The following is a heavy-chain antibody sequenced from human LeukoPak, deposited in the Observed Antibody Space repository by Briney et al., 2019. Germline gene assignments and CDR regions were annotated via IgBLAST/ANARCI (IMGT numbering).Heavy chain of an antibody. CDR2: ISWNSGSI. J-gene: IGHJ4*02. D-gene: IGHD3-22*01. CDR1: GFTFDDYA. Sequence: GRSLRLSCAASGFTFDDYAMHWVRQAPGKGLEWVSGISWNSGSIGYADSVKGRFTISRDNAKNSLYLQMNSLRAEDTALYYCAKAQLNPLKDYDSSGYHTLVDYWGQGTLVTVSS. CDR3: AKAQLNPLKDYDSSGYHTLVDY. V-gene: IGHV3-9*01.